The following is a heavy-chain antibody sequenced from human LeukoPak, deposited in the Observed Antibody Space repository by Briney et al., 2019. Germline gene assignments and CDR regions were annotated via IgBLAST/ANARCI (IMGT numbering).Heavy chain of an antibody. CDR1: GGSFSGYY. CDR2: INHSGST. D-gene: IGHD5-18*01. Sequence: SKTLSLTCAVYGGSFSGYYWSWIRQPPGKGLEWIGDINHSGSTNYNPSLKSRVTISVDTSKNQFSLKLSSVTAADTAVYYCARGLKGYSYGYDYWGQGTLVTVSS. J-gene: IGHJ4*02. V-gene: IGHV4-34*01. CDR3: ARGLKGYSYGYDY.